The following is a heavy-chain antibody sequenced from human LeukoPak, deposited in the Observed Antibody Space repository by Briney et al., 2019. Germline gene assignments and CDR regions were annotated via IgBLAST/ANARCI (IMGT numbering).Heavy chain of an antibody. CDR3: AREGIAVADTYYYYYMDV. CDR1: GASISNYY. J-gene: IGHJ6*03. V-gene: IGHV4-4*07. CDR2: MYSSGST. Sequence: PSETLSLTCTVSGASISNYYWTWIRQPAGKGLEWIGRMYSSGSTIYNPSLKSRVTISLDTTENQFSLRVRSVTAADTAIYYCAREGIAVADTYYYYYMDVWGKGTWVTVSS. D-gene: IGHD6-19*01.